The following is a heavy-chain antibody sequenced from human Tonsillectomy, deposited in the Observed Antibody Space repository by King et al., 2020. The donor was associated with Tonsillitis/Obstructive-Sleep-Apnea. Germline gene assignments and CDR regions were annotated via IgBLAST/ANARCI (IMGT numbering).Heavy chain of an antibody. V-gene: IGHV5-51*01. Sequence: QLVQSGAEVKKPGESLKISCKGSGYRFTSNWIGWVRQMRGKGLEWMGIIYPGDSDTRYSPSFQGQVTISADKSISTAYLQWSSLKASDTAMYYCARGQNIVVVPAADWFDPWGQGTLVTVSS. D-gene: IGHD2-2*01. CDR2: IYPGDSDT. J-gene: IGHJ5*02. CDR3: ARGQNIVVVPAADWFDP. CDR1: GYRFTSNW.